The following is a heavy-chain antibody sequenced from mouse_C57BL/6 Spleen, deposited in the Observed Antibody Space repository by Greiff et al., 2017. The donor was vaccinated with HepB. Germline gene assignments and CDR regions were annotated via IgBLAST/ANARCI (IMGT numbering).Heavy chain of an antibody. CDR3: ARPRYDGYYWYFDV. CDR1: GFTFSDYY. CDR2: ISNGGGST. V-gene: IGHV5-12*01. Sequence: EVMLVESGGGLVQPGGSLKLSCAASGFTFSDYYMYWVRQTPEKRLEWVAYISNGGGSTYYPDTVKGRFTISRDNAKNTLYLQMSRLKSEDTAMYYCARPRYDGYYWYFDVWGTGTTVTVSS. D-gene: IGHD2-3*01. J-gene: IGHJ1*03.